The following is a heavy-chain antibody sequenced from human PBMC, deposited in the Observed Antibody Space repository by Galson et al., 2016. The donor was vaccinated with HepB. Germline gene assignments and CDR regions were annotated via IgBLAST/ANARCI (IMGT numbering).Heavy chain of an antibody. D-gene: IGHD3-10*01. V-gene: IGHV1-18*01. Sequence: SVKVSCKASGYAFIHYGISWVRQAPGQGLEWIGWISPFAGDTDYAPKFQGRVTLTTDTSTSTAYMELRSLSYEDTAVYFCARVLGAGTTFFYWGQGTLLTVSS. J-gene: IGHJ4*02. CDR2: ISPFAGDT. CDR1: GYAFIHYG. CDR3: ARVLGAGTTFFY.